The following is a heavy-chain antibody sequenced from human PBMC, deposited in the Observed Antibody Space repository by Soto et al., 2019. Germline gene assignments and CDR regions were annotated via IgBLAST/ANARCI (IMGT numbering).Heavy chain of an antibody. Sequence: QVQLVQSGAEVKEPGASVKVSCKASGYTFRSYGITWVRQAPGQGLEWMGWISAYNGNTNYAQKLQGRVTMTTDPSTSTAYMELRSLRSDDTAVYYCARRLWFGESRAYYYYGMDVWGQGTTVTVSS. CDR2: ISAYNGNT. CDR3: ARRLWFGESRAYYYYGMDV. D-gene: IGHD3-10*01. CDR1: GYTFRSYG. J-gene: IGHJ6*02. V-gene: IGHV1-18*01.